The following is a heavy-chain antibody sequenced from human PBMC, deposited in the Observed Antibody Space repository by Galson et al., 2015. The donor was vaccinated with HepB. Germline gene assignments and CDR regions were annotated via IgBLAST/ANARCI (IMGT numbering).Heavy chain of an antibody. CDR3: ARGSSVRRVAVAGLAGGVGYYYYGMDV. Sequence: SLRLSCAASGFNFSSYAMHWVRQAPGKGLEWVAVISYDGSNKYYADYVKGRFTISRDNSKNTLYLQMNSLRAEDTAVYYCARGSSVRRVAVAGLAGGVGYYYYGMDVWVQGTTVTVSS. CDR2: ISYDGSNK. D-gene: IGHD6-19*01. J-gene: IGHJ6*02. V-gene: IGHV3-30*04. CDR1: GFNFSSYA.